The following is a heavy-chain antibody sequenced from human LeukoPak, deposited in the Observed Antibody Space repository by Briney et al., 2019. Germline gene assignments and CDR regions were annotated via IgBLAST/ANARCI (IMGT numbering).Heavy chain of an antibody. J-gene: IGHJ4*02. D-gene: IGHD1-26*01. Sequence: PGGSLRLSCAASGFTFSSYSMNWVRQAPGKGLEWVSYISSSGSTIYYADSVKGRFTISRDNAKNSLYLQMNSLRAEDTAVYYCARDSLPYSGSPPGDYWGQGTLVTVSS. CDR1: GFTFSSYS. CDR3: ARDSLPYSGSPPGDY. V-gene: IGHV3-48*04. CDR2: ISSSGSTI.